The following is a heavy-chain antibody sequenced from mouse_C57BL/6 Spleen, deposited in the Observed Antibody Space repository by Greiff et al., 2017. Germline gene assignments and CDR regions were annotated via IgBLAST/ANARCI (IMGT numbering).Heavy chain of an antibody. CDR3: AREKVYYGNGGNFDY. J-gene: IGHJ2*01. V-gene: IGHV1-81*01. Sequence: VQLKQSGAELARPGASVKLSCKASGYTFTSYGISWVKQRTGQGLEWIGEIYPRSGNTYYNEKFKGKATLTADKSSSTAYMELRSLTSEDSAVYFCAREKVYYGNGGNFDYWGQGTTLTVSS. D-gene: IGHD2-1*01. CDR2: IYPRSGNT. CDR1: GYTFTSYG.